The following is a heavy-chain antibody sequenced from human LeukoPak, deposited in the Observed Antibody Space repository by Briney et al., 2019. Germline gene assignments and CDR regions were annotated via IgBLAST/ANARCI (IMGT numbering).Heavy chain of an antibody. CDR2: MDPSDSET. V-gene: IGHV5-10-1*01. CDR3: ARLYCSGGRCYSDWYFDL. J-gene: IGHJ2*01. D-gene: IGHD2-15*01. CDR1: GYSFTSYW. Sequence: GESLKISCKGFGYSFTSYWISWVRQMPGKGLEWMGRMDPSDSETNYSPSFQGHVTISADKSISTAYLQWSSLKASDTAMYYCARLYCSGGRCYSDWYFDLWGRGTLVTVSS.